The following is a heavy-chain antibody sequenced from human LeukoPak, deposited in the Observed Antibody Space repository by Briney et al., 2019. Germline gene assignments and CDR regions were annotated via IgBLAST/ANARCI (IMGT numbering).Heavy chain of an antibody. V-gene: IGHV4-34*01. D-gene: IGHD6-13*01. CDR1: GGSFSGYY. J-gene: IGHJ6*02. CDR2: INHSGST. Sequence: PSETLSLTCAVYGGSFSGYYWSWIRQPPGKGLEWIGEINHSGSTNYNPSLKSRVTISVDTSKNQFSLKLSSVTAADTAVYYCAGGYSSSWLYYYGMDVWGQGTTVTVSS. CDR3: AGGYSSSWLYYYGMDV.